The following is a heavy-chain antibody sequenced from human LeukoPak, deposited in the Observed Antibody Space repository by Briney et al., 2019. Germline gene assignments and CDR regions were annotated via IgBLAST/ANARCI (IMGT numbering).Heavy chain of an antibody. V-gene: IGHV4-34*01. CDR1: GGSFIGYY. CDR2: INHSGST. J-gene: IGHJ3*02. D-gene: IGHD2-15*01. Sequence: SETLSLTCAVYGGSFIGYYWSWIRQPPGKGLEWIGEINHSGSTDYNPSLRSRVTISVDTSNNQFSLRLGSVTAADTAVYHCARHCCSGPAKRVFDIWGQGAMVTVSS. CDR3: ARHCCSGPAKRVFDI.